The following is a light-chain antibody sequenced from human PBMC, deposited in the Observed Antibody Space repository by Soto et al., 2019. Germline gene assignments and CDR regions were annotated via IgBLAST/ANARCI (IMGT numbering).Light chain of an antibody. V-gene: IGKV3-20*01. CDR3: QQYGSSPPMYT. J-gene: IGKJ2*01. CDR2: GAS. Sequence: EIVLTQSPGTLSLSPGERATLSCRASQSVSSSYLAWYQQKPGQAPRLLIYGASSRATGIPDRFSGSGSGTDFTLTISRREPEDFAGYYCQQYGSSPPMYTFGQGTKLEIK. CDR1: QSVSSSY.